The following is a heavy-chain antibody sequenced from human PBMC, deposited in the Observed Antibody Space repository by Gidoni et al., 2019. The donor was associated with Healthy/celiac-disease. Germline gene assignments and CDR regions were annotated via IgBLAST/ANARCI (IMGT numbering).Heavy chain of an antibody. V-gene: IGHV3-30*18. CDR1: GFTFSSYG. Sequence: QVQLVESGGGVVQPGRSLRLSCAASGFTFSSYGTHWVRQAPGKGLEWVAVISYDGSNKYYADSVKGRFTISRDNSKNTLYLQMNSLRAEDTAVYYCAKDRSGSYGYWGQGTLVTVSS. D-gene: IGHD1-26*01. CDR2: ISYDGSNK. CDR3: AKDRSGSYGY. J-gene: IGHJ4*02.